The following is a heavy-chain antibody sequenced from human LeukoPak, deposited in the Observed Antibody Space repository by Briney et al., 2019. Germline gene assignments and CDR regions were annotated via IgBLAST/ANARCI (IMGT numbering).Heavy chain of an antibody. J-gene: IGHJ4*02. V-gene: IGHV1-24*01. CDR3: ATEGYGSGSFLRSD. CDR1: GYTLTELS. Sequence: GASVKVSCKVSGYTLTELSMHWVRQAPVKGLEWMGGFDPEDGETIYAQKFQGRVTMTEDTSTDTAYMELSSLRSENTAVYYCATEGYGSGSFLRSDWGQGTLVTVSS. D-gene: IGHD3-10*01. CDR2: FDPEDGET.